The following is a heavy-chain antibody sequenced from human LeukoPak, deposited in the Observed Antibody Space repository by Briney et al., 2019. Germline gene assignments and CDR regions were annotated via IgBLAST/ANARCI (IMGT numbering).Heavy chain of an antibody. CDR3: AKNLGYLVDY. V-gene: IGHV3-23*01. Sequence: GGSLRLSCAASGFTFSSYATNWVRQAPGKGLEWVSGISGSGNTRYYADSVKGRFTISRDNSKNTLYLQMNGLRAEDTAVYYCAKNLGYLVDYWGQGTLVTVSS. J-gene: IGHJ4*02. CDR1: GFTFSSYA. CDR2: ISGSGNTR. D-gene: IGHD1-1*01.